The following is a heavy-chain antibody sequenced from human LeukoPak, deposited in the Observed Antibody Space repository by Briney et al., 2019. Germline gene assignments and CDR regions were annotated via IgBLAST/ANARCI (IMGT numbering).Heavy chain of an antibody. CDR2: ISGSGGST. Sequence: GGSLRLSCAASGFTFSSYAMSWVRQAPGKGLEWVSAISGSGGSTYYADSVKGRFTISRDDSKNTLNLQMNSLRAEDTAVYYCAREPGPFFGVFGVWGQGTTVAVSS. CDR1: GFTFSSYA. V-gene: IGHV3-23*01. CDR3: AREPGPFFGVFGV. J-gene: IGHJ3*01. D-gene: IGHD2-8*01.